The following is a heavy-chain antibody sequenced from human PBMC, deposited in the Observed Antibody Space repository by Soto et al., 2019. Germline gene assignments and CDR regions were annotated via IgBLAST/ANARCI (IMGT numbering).Heavy chain of an antibody. CDR1: GGSISSGDYY. Sequence: QVQLQESGPGLVKPSQTLSLTCTVSGGSISSGDYYWSWIRQPPGKGLEWIGYMYYSGSTYYNPSLKSRVTISVDTSRNQFSLKLSSVTAADTAVYYCARWLGYGPHFDYWGQGTLVTVSS. J-gene: IGHJ4*02. V-gene: IGHV4-30-4*01. CDR3: ARWLGYGPHFDY. CDR2: MYYSGST. D-gene: IGHD5-12*01.